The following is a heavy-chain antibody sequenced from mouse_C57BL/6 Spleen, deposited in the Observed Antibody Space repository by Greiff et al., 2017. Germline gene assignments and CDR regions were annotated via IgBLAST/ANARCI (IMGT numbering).Heavy chain of an antibody. V-gene: IGHV5-4*01. CDR2: ISDGGSYT. Sequence: VQLKESGGGLVKPGGSLKLSCAASGFTFSSYAMSWVRQTPEKRLEWVATISDGGSYTYYPDNVKGRFTISRDNAKHNLYLQMSHLKSEATAMYYCAKLGRDYFDYWGQGTTLTVSS. CDR3: AKLGRDYFDY. CDR1: GFTFSSYA. D-gene: IGHD4-1*01. J-gene: IGHJ2*01.